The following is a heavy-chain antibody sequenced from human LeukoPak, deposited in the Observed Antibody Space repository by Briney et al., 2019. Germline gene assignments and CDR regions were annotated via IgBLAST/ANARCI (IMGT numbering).Heavy chain of an antibody. J-gene: IGHJ5*02. D-gene: IGHD6-13*01. V-gene: IGHV4-61*02. CDR2: IYTSGST. CDR3: ARGWQLVLRENWFDP. Sequence: TLSLTCTVSGGSISSGSYYWSWIRQPAGKGLEWIGRIYTSGSTNYNPSLKSRVTISVDTSKNQFSLKLSSVTAADTAVYYCARGWQLVLRENWFDPWGQGTLVTVSS. CDR1: GGSISSGSYY.